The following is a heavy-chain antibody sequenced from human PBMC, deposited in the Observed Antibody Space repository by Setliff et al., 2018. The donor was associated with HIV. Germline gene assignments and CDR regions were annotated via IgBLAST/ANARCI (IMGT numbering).Heavy chain of an antibody. V-gene: IGHV3-53*01. Sequence: PGESLKISCAASGFIVSDTHMTWVRQAPGKGLEWVSVMNSDGGTYYADSVKGRFTISRDDAENSLSLQMNSLRAEDTAVYYCARRYCSSSSCYGDYWGQGALVTVSS. D-gene: IGHD2-2*01. CDR2: MNSDGGT. CDR3: ARRYCSSSSCYGDY. CDR1: GFIVSDTH. J-gene: IGHJ4*02.